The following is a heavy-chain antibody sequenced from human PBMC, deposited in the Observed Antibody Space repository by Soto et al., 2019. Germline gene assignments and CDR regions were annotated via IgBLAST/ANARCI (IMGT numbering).Heavy chain of an antibody. V-gene: IGHV3-48*03. CDR1: GFTFSSYE. CDR3: ARDSSNYGMDV. Sequence: PGGSLRLSCAASGFTFSSYEMNWVRQAPGKWLEWVSYISSSGSTIYYADSVKGRFTISRDNAKNSLYLQMNSLRAEDTAVYYCARDSSNYGMDVWGQGTTVNVSS. J-gene: IGHJ6*02. CDR2: ISSSGSTI. D-gene: IGHD6-6*01.